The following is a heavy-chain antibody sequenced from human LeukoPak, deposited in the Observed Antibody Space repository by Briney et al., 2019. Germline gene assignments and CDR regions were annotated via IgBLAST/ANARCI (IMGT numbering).Heavy chain of an antibody. J-gene: IGHJ5*02. V-gene: IGHV4-61*02. CDR3: ARDISGGYNWFDP. Sequence: SETLSLTCTFSGGFISSGSYYWSWIRQPAATALEWIGRIYTSGSTNYNPSLKSRVTMSVDTSKNQFSLKLNSVTAADTAVYYCARDISGGYNWFDPWGQGTLVTVSS. CDR1: GGFISSGSYY. D-gene: IGHD1-20*01. CDR2: IYTSGST.